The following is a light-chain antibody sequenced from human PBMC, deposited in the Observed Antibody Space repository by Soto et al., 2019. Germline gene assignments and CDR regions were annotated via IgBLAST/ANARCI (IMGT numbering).Light chain of an antibody. Sequence: EIVLTQSPGTLSLSPGERATLSCRASQSVYSTYLAWYRQKPGQAPRLLIYGASSRTTGTPDRFSGGGSGTDFTLTISRLEPADFAVYYCRQYGSSPATFGQGTKLEIK. J-gene: IGKJ2*01. CDR3: RQYGSSPAT. CDR2: GAS. V-gene: IGKV3-20*01. CDR1: QSVYSTY.